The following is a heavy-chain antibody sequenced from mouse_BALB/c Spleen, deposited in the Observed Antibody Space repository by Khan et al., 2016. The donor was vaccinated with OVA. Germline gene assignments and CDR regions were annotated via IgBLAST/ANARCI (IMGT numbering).Heavy chain of an antibody. J-gene: IGHJ2*01. CDR1: GYSITSDYA. Sequence: EVQLQESGPGLVKPSQSLSLTCTVPGYSITSDYAWNWIRQFPGNKLEWMGYISYSGDTAYHPSLKRHIPLTRDTSKNQCFLQLKSVTTEDTATYCCASMILCYYGSNFEGYYCDYWGQGTTLTVSS. CDR3: ASMILCYYGSNFEGYYCDY. CDR2: ISYSGDT. V-gene: IGHV3-2*02. D-gene: IGHD1-1*01.